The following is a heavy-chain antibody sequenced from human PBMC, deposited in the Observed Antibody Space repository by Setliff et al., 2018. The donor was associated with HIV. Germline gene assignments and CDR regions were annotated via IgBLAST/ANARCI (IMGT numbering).Heavy chain of an antibody. J-gene: IGHJ5*02. D-gene: IGHD3-22*01. Sequence: SETLSLTCTVSGGSMTTHFWSWIRQPPGKGLEWIGSVYYSGSTNYNPSLKSRVTISLDTSENQFSLKLSSVTAADTAVYYCARAITMIVVVTSNWFDPWGQGTLVTVSS. CDR2: VYYSGST. V-gene: IGHV4-59*11. CDR1: GGSMTTHF. CDR3: ARAITMIVVVTSNWFDP.